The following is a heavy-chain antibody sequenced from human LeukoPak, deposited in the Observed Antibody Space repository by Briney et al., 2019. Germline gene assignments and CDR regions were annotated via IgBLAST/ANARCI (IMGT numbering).Heavy chain of an antibody. CDR3: ARRAPLYCSGGSCYPTHFDY. D-gene: IGHD2-15*01. Sequence: PGESLKISCKGSGYTFTSYWIGWVRQMPGKGLEWMGIIFRGDSDTRNSPSFEGQVAISADKSISTAYLQWSSLKASDTATYYCARRAPLYCSGGSCYPTHFDYWGQGTLVTVSS. J-gene: IGHJ4*02. CDR1: GYTFTSYW. V-gene: IGHV5-51*01. CDR2: IFRGDSDT.